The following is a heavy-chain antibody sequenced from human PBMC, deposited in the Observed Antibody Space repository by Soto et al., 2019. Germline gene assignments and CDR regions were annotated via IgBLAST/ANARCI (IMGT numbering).Heavy chain of an antibody. Sequence: QVQLVQSGAEVKKPGASVKVSCKASGYTFTNYGITWVRQAPGQGLEWMGWISTYKKDTDYAQKLQGRVTMTTDTPTSTPYMGRRGLGSDDTAVYYCARSDSGIYRAWGQGTLVIVSS. D-gene: IGHD1-26*01. CDR3: ARSDSGIYRA. CDR2: ISTYKKDT. V-gene: IGHV1-18*01. J-gene: IGHJ5*02. CDR1: GYTFTNYG.